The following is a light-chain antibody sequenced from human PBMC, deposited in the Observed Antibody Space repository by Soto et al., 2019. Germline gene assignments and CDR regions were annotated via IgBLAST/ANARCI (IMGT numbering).Light chain of an antibody. Sequence: DIQMTQSPSSLSASVGDRVTITCRTSQSINTYLNWYQQKPGKAPKLVIYGASSLQSGVPLRFSGSGSGTDFTLTITTLQPEDFATYYCQESYSFLWGTCGQGTKVEIK. J-gene: IGKJ1*01. CDR2: GAS. CDR3: QESYSFLWGT. CDR1: QSINTY. V-gene: IGKV1-39*01.